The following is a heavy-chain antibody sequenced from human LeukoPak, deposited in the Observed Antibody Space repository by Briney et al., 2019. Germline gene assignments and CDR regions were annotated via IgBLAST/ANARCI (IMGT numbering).Heavy chain of an antibody. Sequence: GGSLRLSCAASGFTFSSYWMSWVRQAPGKGLEWVANIKQDGSEKYYVDSVKGRFTISRDNAKNSLYLQMNSLRAEDTAVYYCASCSSTSCYESTAFDIWGQGTMVTVSS. CDR3: ASCSSTSCYESTAFDI. CDR1: GFTFSSYW. CDR2: IKQDGSEK. D-gene: IGHD2-2*01. V-gene: IGHV3-7*01. J-gene: IGHJ3*02.